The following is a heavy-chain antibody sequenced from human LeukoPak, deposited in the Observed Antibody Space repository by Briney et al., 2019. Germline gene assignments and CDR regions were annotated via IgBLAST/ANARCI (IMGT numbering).Heavy chain of an antibody. CDR1: GFTFSSYA. D-gene: IGHD6-19*01. Sequence: GGSLRLSCAASGFTFSSYAMHWVRQAPGKGLEWVAVTSNDGINKYYSGSVKGRLTMSRDNSKNTLYLQMDSLRAEDTAVYYCARDKVSTKGYSSGWSFDYWGQGTLVTVSS. CDR2: TSNDGINK. V-gene: IGHV3-30*04. CDR3: ARDKVSTKGYSSGWSFDY. J-gene: IGHJ4*02.